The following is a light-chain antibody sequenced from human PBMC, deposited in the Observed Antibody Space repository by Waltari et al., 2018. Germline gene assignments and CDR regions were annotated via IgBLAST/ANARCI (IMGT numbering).Light chain of an antibody. J-gene: IGKJ4*01. CDR1: QSVSSS. V-gene: IGKV3D-15*01. Sequence: EIVTTQSPATFSLSHDAPSTLSCRASQSVSSSLAWYQEKPGQAPRLLIYGASSRATGIPDRFSGSGSGTEFTLTISSLEPEDVAVYYCQQNSNWPLTFGGGTKVEIK. CDR3: QQNSNWPLT. CDR2: GAS.